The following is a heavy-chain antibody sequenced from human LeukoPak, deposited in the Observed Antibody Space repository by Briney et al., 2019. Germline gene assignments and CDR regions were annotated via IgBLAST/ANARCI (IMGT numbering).Heavy chain of an antibody. V-gene: IGHV1-2*02. D-gene: IGHD3-10*01. CDR2: IYPYTGAT. J-gene: IGHJ4*02. Sequence: GASVKVSCKASGYTFSGTGWYLYWLRQAPGQGLECMGWIYPYTGATHYAHKFQGRVAMTRDTSISTAYMELSRLRPDDTAVYYCARVWPAQMVDFDYWGQGTLVPVSS. CDR1: GYTFSGTGWY. CDR3: ARVWPAQMVDFDY.